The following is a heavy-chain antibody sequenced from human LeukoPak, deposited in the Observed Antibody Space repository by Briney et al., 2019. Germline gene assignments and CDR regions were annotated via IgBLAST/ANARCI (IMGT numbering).Heavy chain of an antibody. J-gene: IGHJ4*02. Sequence: PSETLSLTCTVSGASISDYYWSWIRQPPGKGLEWIGFGHYTGSSNYNPSLKSRVTTSVDTSKSQFSLKLIPVTAADTAVYYCARHDNRGYYSLHYWGQGALVTVSS. V-gene: IGHV4-59*08. D-gene: IGHD3-22*01. CDR3: ARHDNRGYYSLHY. CDR2: GHYTGSS. CDR1: GASISDYY.